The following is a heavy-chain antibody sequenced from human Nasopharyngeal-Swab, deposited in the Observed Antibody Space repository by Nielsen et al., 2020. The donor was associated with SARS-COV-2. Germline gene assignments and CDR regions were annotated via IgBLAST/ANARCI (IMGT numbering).Heavy chain of an antibody. Sequence: GESLKISCKVSGYKILNYWIGWVRQMPGKGLEWMGIIYPGDSGTRYSPSFQGQVTISADKSVSTAYLQWSSLKASDTAIYYCARAVGIAAQNWFDPWGQGTLVTVSS. CDR3: ARAVGIAAQNWFDP. J-gene: IGHJ5*02. V-gene: IGHV5-51*01. CDR1: GYKILNYW. CDR2: IYPGDSGT. D-gene: IGHD6-6*01.